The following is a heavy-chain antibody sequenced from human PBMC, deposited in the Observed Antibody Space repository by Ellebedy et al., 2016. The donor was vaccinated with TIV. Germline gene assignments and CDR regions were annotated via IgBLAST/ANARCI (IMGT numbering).Heavy chain of an antibody. Sequence: GSLRLXCTVSGGSVSSGSYYWSWIRQPPGKGLEWIGYIYYSGSTNYNPSLKSRVTMSVDTSKNQFSLKLSSVTAADTAVYYCAREVQLWFLTYFDYWGQGTLVTVSS. CDR2: IYYSGST. CDR1: GGSVSSGSYY. J-gene: IGHJ4*02. V-gene: IGHV4-61*01. D-gene: IGHD5-18*01. CDR3: AREVQLWFLTYFDY.